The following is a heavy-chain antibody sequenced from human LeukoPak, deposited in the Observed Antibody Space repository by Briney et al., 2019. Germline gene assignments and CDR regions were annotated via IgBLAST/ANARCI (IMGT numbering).Heavy chain of an antibody. Sequence: PGGSLRLSCAVSGFIFRNYAMSWVRRAPGKGLEWVSDVSGSGSRTYYADSVKGRFTISRDNSKNTLYLQMNSLRAEDTAVYYCAKDGIAARPDAFDIWGQGTMVTVSS. CDR3: AKDGIAARPDAFDI. V-gene: IGHV3-23*01. CDR2: VSGSGSRT. D-gene: IGHD6-6*01. J-gene: IGHJ3*02. CDR1: GFIFRNYA.